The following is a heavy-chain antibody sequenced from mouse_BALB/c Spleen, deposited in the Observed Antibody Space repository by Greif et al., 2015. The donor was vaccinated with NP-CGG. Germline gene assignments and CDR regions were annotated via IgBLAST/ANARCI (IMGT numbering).Heavy chain of an antibody. Sequence: QVQLQQSGAELVRPGASVKLSCEALGYTFTDYEMHWVKQTPVHGLEWIGAIHPGSGGTAHNQKFKGKATLTADKSSSTAYMELSSLTSEDSAVYYCTRGRRGFLTSFAYWGQGTLVTVSA. CDR3: TRGRRGFLTSFAY. D-gene: IGHD2-12*01. V-gene: IGHV1-15*01. J-gene: IGHJ3*01. CDR2: IHPGSGGT. CDR1: GYTFTDYE.